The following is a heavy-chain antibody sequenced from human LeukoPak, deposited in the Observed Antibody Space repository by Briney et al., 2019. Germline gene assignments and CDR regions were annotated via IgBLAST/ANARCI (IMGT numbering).Heavy chain of an antibody. CDR2: ISGSGGST. V-gene: IGHV3-23*01. CDR3: AKVPHGGDYGDYEPLT. CDR1: GFTFSSYA. Sequence: GGSLRLSCAASGFTFSSYAMSWVRQAPGKGLEWVSAISGSGGSTYYADSVKGRFTISRDNSKNTLYLQMNSLRAEDTAVYYCAKVPHGGDYGDYEPLTWGQGTLVTVSS. J-gene: IGHJ5*02. D-gene: IGHD4-17*01.